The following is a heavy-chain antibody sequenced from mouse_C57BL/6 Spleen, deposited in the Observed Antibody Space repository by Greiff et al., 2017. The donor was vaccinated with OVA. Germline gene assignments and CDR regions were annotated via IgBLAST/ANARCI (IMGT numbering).Heavy chain of an antibody. CDR2: ISYDGSN. J-gene: IGHJ3*01. Sequence: ESGPGLVKPSQSLYLSCSVSGYSITSCYYWYWIRQLPGNQLEWMGFISYDGSNTYNPSLKNRISITRDTSKNHCFLKLNSVTTEDTATYYCARADLGRFAYWGQGTLVTVSA. CDR1: GYSITSCYY. D-gene: IGHD4-1*01. CDR3: ARADLGRFAY. V-gene: IGHV3-6*01.